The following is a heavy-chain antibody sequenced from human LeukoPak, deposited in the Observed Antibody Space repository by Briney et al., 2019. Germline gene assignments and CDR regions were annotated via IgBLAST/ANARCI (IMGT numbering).Heavy chain of an antibody. D-gene: IGHD1-7*01. CDR3: ARGWNYEGDY. V-gene: IGHV4-4*07. Sequence: SETLSLICTVSGGSISSYYWSWIRQPAGKGLEWIGRIFSTGSTNYNPSLKSRVTMSVDTSKNQFSLRLSSVTAADTAVYYCARGWNYEGDYWGQGTLVTVSS. J-gene: IGHJ4*02. CDR1: GGSISSYY. CDR2: IFSTGST.